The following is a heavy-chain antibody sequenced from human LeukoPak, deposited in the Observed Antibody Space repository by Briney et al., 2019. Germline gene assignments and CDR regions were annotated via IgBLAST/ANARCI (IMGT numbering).Heavy chain of an antibody. J-gene: IGHJ4*02. CDR3: ASMSRSYLIFDY. CDR2: IHTSGST. Sequence: SETLSLTCTVSGGSISSYYWNWIRQPAGKGLEWIGRIHTSGSTNYNPSLKGRVTISVDTSKNQFSLKLSSVTAADTAVYYCASMSRSYLIFDYWGQGTLVTVSS. D-gene: IGHD1-26*01. V-gene: IGHV4-4*07. CDR1: GGSISSYY.